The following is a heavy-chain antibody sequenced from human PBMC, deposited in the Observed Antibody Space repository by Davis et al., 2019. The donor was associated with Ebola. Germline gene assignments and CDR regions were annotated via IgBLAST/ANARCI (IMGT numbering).Heavy chain of an antibody. CDR2: IYHSGST. D-gene: IGHD2-2*02. V-gene: IGHV4-4*02. CDR1: GGSISSSNW. CDR3: ARGLGKDIVVVPAAIRGGGGINSYNWFDP. J-gene: IGHJ5*02. Sequence: PSETLSLTCAVSGGSISSSNWWSWVRQPPGKGLEWIGEIYHSGSTNYNPSLKSRVTISVDTSKNQFSLKLSSVTAADTAVYYCARGLGKDIVVVPAAIRGGGGINSYNWFDPWGQGTLVTVSS.